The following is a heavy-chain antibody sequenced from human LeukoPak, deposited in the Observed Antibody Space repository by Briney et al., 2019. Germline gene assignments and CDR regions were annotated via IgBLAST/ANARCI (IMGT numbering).Heavy chain of an antibody. V-gene: IGHV4-39*07. CDR2: IYYSGST. CDR3: ARVTGYMIEDYFDY. Sequence: PSETLSLTCTVSGGSISSSSYYWGWIRQPPGKGLEWIGSIYYSGSTYYNPSLKSRVTISVDTSKNQFSLKLSSVTAADTAVYYCARVTGYMIEDYFDYWGQGTLVAVSS. D-gene: IGHD3-22*01. CDR1: GGSISSSSYY. J-gene: IGHJ4*02.